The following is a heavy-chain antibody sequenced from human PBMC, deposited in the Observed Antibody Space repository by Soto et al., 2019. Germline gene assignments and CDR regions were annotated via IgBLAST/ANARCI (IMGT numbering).Heavy chain of an antibody. J-gene: IGHJ6*02. CDR1: GFTFSSYS. Sequence: GGSLRLSCAASGFTFSSYSMNWVRQAPGKGLEWVSSISSSSSYIYYADSVKGRFTISRDNAKNSLYLQMNSLRAEDTAVYYCARDSSRFLEWLPGYYYGMDVWGQGTTVTV. V-gene: IGHV3-21*01. CDR2: ISSSSSYI. CDR3: ARDSSRFLEWLPGYYYGMDV. D-gene: IGHD3-3*01.